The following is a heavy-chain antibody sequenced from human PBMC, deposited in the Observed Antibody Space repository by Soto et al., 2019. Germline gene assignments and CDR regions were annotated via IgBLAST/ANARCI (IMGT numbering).Heavy chain of an antibody. D-gene: IGHD3-3*01. J-gene: IGHJ6*02. CDR3: ARLARDDYYYYYYGMDV. V-gene: IGHV3-53*01. CDR2: IYSGGST. CDR1: GFTVSSNY. Sequence: PGGSLRLSCAASGFTVSSNYMSWVRQAPGKGLEWVSLIYSGGSTYYADSVKGRFTISRDNSKNTLYLQMNGLRAEDTAVYYCARLARDDYYYYYYGMDVWGQGTTVTVSS.